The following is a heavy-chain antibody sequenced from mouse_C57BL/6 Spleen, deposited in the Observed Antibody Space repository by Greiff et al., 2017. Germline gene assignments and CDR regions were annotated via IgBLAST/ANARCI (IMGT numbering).Heavy chain of an antibody. D-gene: IGHD2-1*01. CDR1: GYAFSSSW. CDR3: ARHGNYVGDYAMDY. Sequence: QVQLQQSGPELVKPGASVKISCKASGYAFSSSWMNWVKQRPGKGLEWIGRIYPGDGDTNYNGKFKGKATLTADKSSSTAYMQLSSLTSEDSAVYFCARHGNYVGDYAMDYWGQGTSVTVSS. V-gene: IGHV1-82*01. CDR2: IYPGDGDT. J-gene: IGHJ4*01.